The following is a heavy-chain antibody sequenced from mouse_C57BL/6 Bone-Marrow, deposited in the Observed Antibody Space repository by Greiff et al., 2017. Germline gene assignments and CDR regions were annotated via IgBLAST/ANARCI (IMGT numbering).Heavy chain of an antibody. V-gene: IGHV1-64*01. CDR3: ARSYDYDDYTKDY. D-gene: IGHD2-4*01. CDR1: GYTFTNYW. CDR2: MHPNGGSP. Sequence: VQLQQPGAELVKPGASVKLSCKASGYTFTNYWMHWVKQRPGQGLEWIGMMHPNGGSPDYNEKFKSEATLSVDKSSRTAYMELSSLTSEDSSVYYCARSYDYDDYTKDYWDQGTSVTVTS. J-gene: IGHJ4*01.